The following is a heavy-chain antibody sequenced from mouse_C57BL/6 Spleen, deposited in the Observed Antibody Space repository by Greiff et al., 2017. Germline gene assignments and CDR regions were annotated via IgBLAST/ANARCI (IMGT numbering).Heavy chain of an antibody. D-gene: IGHD1-1*01. V-gene: IGHV5-16*01. J-gene: IGHJ1*03. CDR1: GFTFSDYY. Sequence: DVKLVESEGGLVQPGSSLKLSCTASGFTFSDYYMAWVRQVPEKGLEWVANINYDGSSTYYLDSLKSRFIISRAKAKNILYLQMSSLKSENTATYYCARDRCSYEYFDVWGTGTTVTVSS. CDR2: INYDGSST. CDR3: ARDRCSYEYFDV.